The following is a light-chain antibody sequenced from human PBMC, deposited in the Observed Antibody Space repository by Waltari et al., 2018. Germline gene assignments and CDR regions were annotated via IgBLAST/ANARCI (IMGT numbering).Light chain of an antibody. CDR2: EVT. J-gene: IGLJ2*01. Sequence: QSALTQPASVSGSPGQSITISCTGTTRDVGRYNYVSWYQCHPGKAPDLIIYEVTNRPAGVSERFSGSKSGNTASLSISGLQPEDEADYYCSSYTSIKTPYVVFGGGTKVTVL. V-gene: IGLV2-14*01. CDR1: TRDVGRYNY. CDR3: SSYTSIKTPYVV.